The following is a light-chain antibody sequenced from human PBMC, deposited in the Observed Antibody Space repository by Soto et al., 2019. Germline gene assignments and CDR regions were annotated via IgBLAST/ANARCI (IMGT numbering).Light chain of an antibody. Sequence: QSALAQPASVSGSPGQSITISCTGTSSDVGRYDYVSWFQQHPGKTPKLLIYDVNHWSSGASDRFSGSKSGNTASLTISGLQPEDEADYYCTSFTTSSTFVFGTGTKLTVL. CDR3: TSFTTSSTFV. V-gene: IGLV2-14*01. CDR1: SSDVGRYDY. J-gene: IGLJ1*01. CDR2: DVN.